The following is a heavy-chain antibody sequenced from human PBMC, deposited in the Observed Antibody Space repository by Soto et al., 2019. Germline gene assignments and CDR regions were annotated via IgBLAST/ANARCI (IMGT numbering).Heavy chain of an antibody. V-gene: IGHV1-69*12. D-gene: IGHD3-3*01. J-gene: IGHJ5*02. CDR3: ARGRTMTPCEP. CDR1: GGTFSSYS. CDR2: ITPLYGTK. Sequence: QVQLVQSGPEVKEPGSSVKVSCKTSGGTFSSYSLNWVRQAPGQGLEWMGVITPLYGTKNYAQRFRGRVTTAAGESTLTVLIERTIATSDHTAVYFCARGRTMTPCEPWGQGNLVTVSS.